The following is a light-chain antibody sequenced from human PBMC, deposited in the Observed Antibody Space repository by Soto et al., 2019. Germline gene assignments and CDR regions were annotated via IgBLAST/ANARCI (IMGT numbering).Light chain of an antibody. CDR3: QSYNSSLSSYV. V-gene: IGLV1-40*01. Sequence: QSVLTQPPSVSGAPGQRVTISCTGSSSNIGAGYDVHWYQQLPGTAPKLLIYGNSNRPSGVPDRFSGSKSVTSASLAITGLQAEDEADYYGQSYNSSLSSYVFGTGTKVTVL. CDR2: GNS. J-gene: IGLJ1*01. CDR1: SSNIGAGYD.